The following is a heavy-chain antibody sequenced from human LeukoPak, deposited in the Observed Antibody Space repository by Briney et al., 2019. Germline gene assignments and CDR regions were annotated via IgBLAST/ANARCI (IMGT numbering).Heavy chain of an antibody. V-gene: IGHV4-4*07. CDR1: GGSISSYY. CDR2: IYTSGST. D-gene: IGHD3-16*02. CDR3: ARELGFPDYDYVWGSYRAGAFDI. J-gene: IGHJ3*02. Sequence: SETLSLTCTVSGGSISSYYWSWIRQPAGKGLEWIGRIYTSGSTNYNPSLKSRVTMSVDTSKNQFSLKLSSVTAADTAVYYCARELGFPDYDYVWGSYRAGAFDIWGQGTMVTVSS.